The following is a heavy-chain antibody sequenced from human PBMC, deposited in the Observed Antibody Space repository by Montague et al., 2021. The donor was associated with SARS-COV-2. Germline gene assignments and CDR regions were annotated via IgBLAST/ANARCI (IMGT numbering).Heavy chain of an antibody. J-gene: IGHJ6*02. CDR2: IYGGGIST. CDR3: VSRYSLSPPYYGLDV. CDR1: GFTFYNYA. V-gene: IGHV3-23*03. Sequence: SLRLSCAASGFTFYNYAMSWVRQAPDKGLEWVAVIYGGGISTYYADSVKGRFTIFRDNSKDTLYLDMNSLRAEDTAVYYCVSRYSLSPPYYGLDVWGQGTTVTVSS. D-gene: IGHD5-18*01.